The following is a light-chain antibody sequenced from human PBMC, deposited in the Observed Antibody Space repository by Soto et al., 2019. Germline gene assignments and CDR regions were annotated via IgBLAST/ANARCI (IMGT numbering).Light chain of an antibody. CDR1: ESVTTN. Sequence: EMVMTHSPAALSLSPLERATLSGRASESVTTNLAWYQQKPGQAPRLLIIGASERVTGIPDRFSGSGSGTDFTLTISRLEPEDFAVYYCQQRSTGVTFGQGTRLEIK. CDR2: GAS. J-gene: IGKJ5*01. V-gene: IGKV3D-20*02. CDR3: QQRSTGVT.